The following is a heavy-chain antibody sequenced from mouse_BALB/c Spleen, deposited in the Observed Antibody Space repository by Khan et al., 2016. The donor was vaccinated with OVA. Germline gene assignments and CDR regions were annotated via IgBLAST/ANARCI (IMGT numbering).Heavy chain of an antibody. CDR3: ARRNYFGYTFAY. Sequence: QLQESGAELARPGASVKLSCKASGYTFTDFYINWVKQRTGQGLEWIGEINPGSGDIYYNEKFKGKATLTADKSSSTAYMQLSSLTSEDSAVYFCARRNYFGYTFAYWGQGTLVTVSA. CDR2: INPGSGDI. CDR1: GYTFTDFY. V-gene: IGHV1-77*01. J-gene: IGHJ3*01. D-gene: IGHD1-2*01.